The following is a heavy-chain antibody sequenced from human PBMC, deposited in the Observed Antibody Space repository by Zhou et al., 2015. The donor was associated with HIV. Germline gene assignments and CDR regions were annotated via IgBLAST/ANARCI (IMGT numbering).Heavy chain of an antibody. CDR3: ARTYGSGSYYYYYYGMDV. Sequence: QVQLVQSGAEVKKPGSSVKVSCKASGGTFSSYAISWVRQAPGQGLEWMGGIIPIFGTANYAQKFQGRVTMTRDTSISTAYMELSRLRSDDTAVYYCARTYGSGSYYYYYYGMDVWGQGTTVTVSS. V-gene: IGHV1-69*06. J-gene: IGHJ6*02. D-gene: IGHD3-10*01. CDR1: GGTFSSYA. CDR2: IIPIFGTA.